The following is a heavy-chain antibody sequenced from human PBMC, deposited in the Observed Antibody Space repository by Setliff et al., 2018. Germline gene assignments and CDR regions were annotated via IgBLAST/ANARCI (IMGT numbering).Heavy chain of an antibody. V-gene: IGHV3-7*01. CDR2: IKQDGSEK. Sequence: GGSLRLSCAASGFTFSSYWMSWVRQAPGKGLEWVANIKQDGSEKYHADSVKGRFTTSRDNAKNSLYLQMTSLRAEDTAVYYCAREPTVTTLDYWGQGTLVTVSS. J-gene: IGHJ4*02. D-gene: IGHD4-4*01. CDR3: AREPTVTTLDY. CDR1: GFTFSSYW.